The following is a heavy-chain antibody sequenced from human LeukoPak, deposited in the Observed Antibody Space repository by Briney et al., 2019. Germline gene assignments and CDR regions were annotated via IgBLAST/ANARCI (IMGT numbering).Heavy chain of an antibody. V-gene: IGHV4-34*01. CDR1: GGPFSGYY. CDR3: ASWTVTTYYYYYAMDV. CDR2: INHGGST. J-gene: IGHJ6*02. Sequence: PSETLSLTCAVYGGPFSGYYGSWIRQPPGKGLEWVGQINHGGSTNYHPSLKSRVTISVDTSRNQFSLKLSSVTAADTAVYYCASWTVTTYYYYYAMDVWGQGTTVTVSS. D-gene: IGHD4-17*01.